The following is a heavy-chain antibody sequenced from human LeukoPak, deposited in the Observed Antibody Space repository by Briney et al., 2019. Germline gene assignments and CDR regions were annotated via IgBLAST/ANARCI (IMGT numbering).Heavy chain of an antibody. CDR1: GYTFTSYD. CDR2: MNPNSGNT. CDR3: ARGLAAMVTYYYYYYMDV. Sequence: ASVKVSCKASGYTFTSYDINWVRQATGQGLEWMGWMNPNSGNTGYAQKFQGRVTITRNTSISTAYMELSSLRSEDTAVYYCARGLAAMVTYYYYYYMDVSGKGTTVTVSS. J-gene: IGHJ6*03. V-gene: IGHV1-8*03. D-gene: IGHD5-18*01.